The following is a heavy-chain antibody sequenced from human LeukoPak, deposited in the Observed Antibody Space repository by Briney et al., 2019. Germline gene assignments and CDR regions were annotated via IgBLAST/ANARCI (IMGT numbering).Heavy chain of an antibody. CDR2: TYYRSKWYN. D-gene: IGHD6-13*01. V-gene: IGHV6-1*01. Sequence: SQTLSLTCAISGDSVSSNSAAWNWIRQSPSRGLEWLGRTYYRSKWYNDYAVSVKSRITINPDTSKHKFSLQLNSVTPEDTAVYYCARDSGIAAAGRVDYWGQGTLVTVSS. CDR3: ARDSGIAAAGRVDY. CDR1: GDSVSSNSAA. J-gene: IGHJ4*02.